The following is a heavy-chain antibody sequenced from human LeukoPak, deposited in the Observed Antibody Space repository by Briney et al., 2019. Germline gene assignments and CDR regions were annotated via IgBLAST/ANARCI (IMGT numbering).Heavy chain of an antibody. Sequence: GALRLSCAASGFTIGPYAMYWVRQGPGRGLEWVSVIKADGSGTFYADSVRGRFTTSRDNSKTSLYLQMNSLTSEDTALYCCATWAFYHNLDVWGQGTTVIVSS. D-gene: IGHD2/OR15-2a*01. V-gene: IGHV3-43*02. CDR3: ATWAFYHNLDV. J-gene: IGHJ6*02. CDR2: IKADGSGT. CDR1: GFTIGPYA.